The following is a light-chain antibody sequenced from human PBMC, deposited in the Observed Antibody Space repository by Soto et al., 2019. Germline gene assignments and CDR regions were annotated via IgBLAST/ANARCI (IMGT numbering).Light chain of an antibody. CDR1: QSVRTS. CDR2: DSS. Sequence: EIVLTQSPATLSLSPGERATLSCRASQSVRTSLAWYQQKPDQAPRLLIYDSSNRAPGIPARFSGSGSGTDFALTISRLEPEDFAVYYCQQRRDWPVTFGPGTKVDNK. CDR3: QQRRDWPVT. V-gene: IGKV3-11*01. J-gene: IGKJ3*01.